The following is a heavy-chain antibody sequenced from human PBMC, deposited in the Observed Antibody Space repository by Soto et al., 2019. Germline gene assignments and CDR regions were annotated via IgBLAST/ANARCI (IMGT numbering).Heavy chain of an antibody. CDR2: LSGSGGST. CDR1: GFTFSSYA. V-gene: IGHV3-23*01. D-gene: IGHD3-22*01. CDR3: ANHPTYHSSGYYKY. J-gene: IGHJ4*02. Sequence: EVQLLESGGGLVQRGGSLRLSCAASGFTFSSYAMSWVRQAPGKGLEWVSALSGSGGSTYYADSVKGRFTISRDNSKNPLYLQMNSLRAEDTAVYYCANHPTYHSSGYYKYWGQGTLVTVSS.